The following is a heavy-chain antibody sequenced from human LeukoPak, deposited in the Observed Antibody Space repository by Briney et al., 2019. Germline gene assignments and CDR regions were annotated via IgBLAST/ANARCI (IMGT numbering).Heavy chain of an antibody. CDR3: ARGSPSRTGLYFDL. D-gene: IGHD3/OR15-3a*01. CDR1: GVSISSSNW. Sequence: SETLSLTCAVSGVSISSSNWWSWVRQPPGKGLEWIGEIYHSGSTNYNPSLKSRVTISVDTSKNQFSLKLSSVTAADTAVYYCARGSPSRTGLYFDLWGRGTLVSVSS. V-gene: IGHV4-4*02. J-gene: IGHJ2*01. CDR2: IYHSGST.